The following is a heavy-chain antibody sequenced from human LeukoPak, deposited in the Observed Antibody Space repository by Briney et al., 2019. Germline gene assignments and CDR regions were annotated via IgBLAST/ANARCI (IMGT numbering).Heavy chain of an antibody. J-gene: IGHJ4*02. D-gene: IGHD2-2*01. CDR2: INHSGST. V-gene: IGHV4-34*01. CDR1: GGSFSGYY. CDR3: ARGFLGYCSSTSCYTPLWAFDY. Sequence: SETLPLTCAVYGGSFSGYYWSWIRQPPGKGLEWIGEINHSGSTNYNPSLKSRVTISVGTSKNQFSLKLSSVTAADTAVYYCARGFLGYCSSTSCYTPLWAFDYWGQGTLVTVSS.